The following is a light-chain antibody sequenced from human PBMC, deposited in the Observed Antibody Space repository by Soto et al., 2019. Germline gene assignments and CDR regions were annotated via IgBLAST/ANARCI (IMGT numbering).Light chain of an antibody. V-gene: IGKV3-15*01. CDR2: GAS. CDR3: QQYNSWPLT. Sequence: EIVMTQSPATLSVSPVERATLSCRASQSVSSNLAWYQQKPGQAPRLLLYGASTRATGIPVRFSGSGFGTEFTLTISSLQSEDFAVYYCQQYNSWPLTFGGGTKVDIK. J-gene: IGKJ4*01. CDR1: QSVSSN.